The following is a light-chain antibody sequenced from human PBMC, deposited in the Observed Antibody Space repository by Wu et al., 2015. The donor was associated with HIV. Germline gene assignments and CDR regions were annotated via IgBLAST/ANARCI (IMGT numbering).Light chain of an antibody. V-gene: IGKV3-20*01. J-gene: IGKJ4*01. CDR3: QQYNSYPLT. CDR1: QSVSSSY. CDR2: GAS. Sequence: EIVLTQSPGTLSLSPGERATLSCRASQSVSSSYLAWYQQKPGQAPRLLIYGASSRATGIPDRFSGSGSGTDFTLTISRLEPEDFATYYCQQYNSYPLTFGEGPRWRSN.